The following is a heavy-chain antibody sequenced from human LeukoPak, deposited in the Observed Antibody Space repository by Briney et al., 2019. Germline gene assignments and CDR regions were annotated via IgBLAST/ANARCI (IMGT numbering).Heavy chain of an antibody. CDR2: INHSGST. CDR3: ARGNYYGSGSYGDAFDI. D-gene: IGHD3-10*01. CDR1: GGSFSGYY. J-gene: IGHJ3*02. V-gene: IGHV4-34*01. Sequence: SETLSLTCAVYGGSFSGYYWSWIRQPPGKGLEWIGEINHSGSTNYNPSLKSRVTISVDTSKNQFSLKLSSVTAVDTAVYYCARGNYYGSGSYGDAFDIWGQGTMVTVSS.